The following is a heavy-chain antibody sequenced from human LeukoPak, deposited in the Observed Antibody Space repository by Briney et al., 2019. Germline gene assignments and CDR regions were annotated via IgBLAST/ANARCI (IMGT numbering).Heavy chain of an antibody. CDR1: GFTFISYA. V-gene: IGHV3-23*01. Sequence: AGSLRLSCAASGFTFISYAMSWVRQAPGQGLEWVSAISGSGGSTYYADPVQGRFTISRDNSKKTLYLQMNSLRAEDTAVYYCAKDPGQYGVYYFDYWGQGTLVTVSS. CDR2: ISGSGGST. J-gene: IGHJ4*02. CDR3: AKDPGQYGVYYFDY. D-gene: IGHD4-17*01.